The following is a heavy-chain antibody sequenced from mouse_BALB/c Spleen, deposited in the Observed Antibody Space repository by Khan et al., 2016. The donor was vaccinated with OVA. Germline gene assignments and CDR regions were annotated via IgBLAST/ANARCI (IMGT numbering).Heavy chain of an antibody. D-gene: IGHD2-3*01. V-gene: IGHV1-54*01. Sequence: QVQLQQSGAELVRPGTSVKVSCKASGYAFTNYLIEWVKQRPGQGLEWIGLINPGSGGTNYNEKFKGKATLTADKSSSTAYMQLSSLTSDDSAVYVCASQRADGGWFAYWGQGTLVTVSA. CDR1: GYAFTNYL. J-gene: IGHJ3*01. CDR2: INPGSGGT. CDR3: ASQRADGGWFAY.